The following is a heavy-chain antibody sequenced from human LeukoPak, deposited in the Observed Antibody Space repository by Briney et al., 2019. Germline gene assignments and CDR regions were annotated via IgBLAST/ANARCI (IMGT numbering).Heavy chain of an antibody. J-gene: IGHJ4*02. Sequence: GESLKTSCKASGYSFTRYWISWVRQMPGKGLEWMGRIDPSDSYTNYSPSFQGHVTISADKSISTAYLQWRSLKASDTAIYYCARTYSSGWAFFDYWGQGNMVTVSS. D-gene: IGHD6-19*01. CDR3: ARTYSSGWAFFDY. CDR2: IDPSDSYT. V-gene: IGHV5-10-1*01. CDR1: GYSFTRYW.